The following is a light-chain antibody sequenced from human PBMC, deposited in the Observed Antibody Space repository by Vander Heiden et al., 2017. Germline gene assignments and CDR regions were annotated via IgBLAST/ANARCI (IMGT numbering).Light chain of an antibody. CDR1: QSISSY. J-gene: IGKJ1*01. CDR3: QQSYSTPRT. Sequence: DIQMTQSPSSLSASVGDRVTITCRACQSISSYLNWYQQKPGKATKLLIYAASSWQSGVPARFSGSGSGTDCTLTISSLQAEDVATYYCQQSYSTPRTFGQGTKVEIK. CDR2: AAS. V-gene: IGKV1-39*01.